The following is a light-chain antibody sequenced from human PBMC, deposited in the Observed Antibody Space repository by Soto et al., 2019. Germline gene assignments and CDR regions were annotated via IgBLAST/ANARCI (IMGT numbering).Light chain of an antibody. CDR1: QSVSSY. Sequence: EIVLTQSPATLSLSPGERATLSCRASQSVSSYLAWYQQKPGQAPRLLIYDASNRATGIPARFSGSGSGTDLPLTISSLEPEDFAVYSCQQRSSWLTFGGGTKVEIK. CDR3: QQRSSWLT. J-gene: IGKJ4*01. V-gene: IGKV3-11*01. CDR2: DAS.